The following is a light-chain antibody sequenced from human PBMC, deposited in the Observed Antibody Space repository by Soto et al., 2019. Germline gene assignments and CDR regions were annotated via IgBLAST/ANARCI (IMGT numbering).Light chain of an antibody. CDR2: DVT. CDR1: SSDVGGYNY. Sequence: QSVLTQPASVSGSPGQSITISCTGTSSDVGGYNYVSWYQHHPDKAPKLVIYDVTNRPSGVSNRFSGSKAGNTASLTISELQAEVEVDDYGTSYTGGATPYVFETGTKVTVL. J-gene: IGLJ1*01. CDR3: TSYTGGATPYV. V-gene: IGLV2-14*03.